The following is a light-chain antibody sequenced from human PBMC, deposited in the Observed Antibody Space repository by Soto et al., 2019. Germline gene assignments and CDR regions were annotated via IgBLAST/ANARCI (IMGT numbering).Light chain of an antibody. Sequence: QLDLTKPASLSGSSGQSITISCTGTRSDVGNYKYVSWYQQHPGKAPKLMIYEVSNRPSGVSNRFSGSKSGNTASLTISGLQAEDETDYYCLSYTSSGTYVFGTGTKVTVL. V-gene: IGLV2-14*01. CDR2: EVS. CDR1: RSDVGNYKY. J-gene: IGLJ1*01. CDR3: LSYTSSGTYV.